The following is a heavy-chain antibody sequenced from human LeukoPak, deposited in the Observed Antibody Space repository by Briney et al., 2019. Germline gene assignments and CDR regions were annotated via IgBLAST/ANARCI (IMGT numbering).Heavy chain of an antibody. CDR3: ARGHHTQGYCSGGSCYFESDY. Sequence: ASVKVSCKASGYTFTSYYMHWVRQAPGQGLEWVGIINPSGGSTSYAQKFQGRVTMTRDTSTSTVYMELSSLRSEDTAVYYCARGHHTQGYCSGGSCYFESDYWGQGTLVTVSS. CDR2: INPSGGST. V-gene: IGHV1-46*01. CDR1: GYTFTSYY. J-gene: IGHJ4*02. D-gene: IGHD2-15*01.